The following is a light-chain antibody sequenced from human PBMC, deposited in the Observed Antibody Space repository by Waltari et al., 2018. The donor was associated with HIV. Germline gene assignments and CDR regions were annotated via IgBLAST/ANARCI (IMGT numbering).Light chain of an antibody. CDR1: ESLVHENVNTY. V-gene: IGKV2-24*01. Sequence: DIVLTQTPLSATLIVGQSASITCSSSESLVHENVNTYLSWFYQRPGEPPRLLITRVSLRLPGVPDRFSGGGAGTQFTLKITSVEADDVGMYYCMQVRSYPRTFGQGTKVEI. CDR3: MQVRSYPRT. J-gene: IGKJ1*01. CDR2: RVS.